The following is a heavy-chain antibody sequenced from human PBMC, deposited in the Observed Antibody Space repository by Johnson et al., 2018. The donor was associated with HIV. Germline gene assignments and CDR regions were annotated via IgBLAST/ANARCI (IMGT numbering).Heavy chain of an antibody. Sequence: VQLVESVGGLVKPGGSLRLSCAASGFTFSDYYMSWIRQAPGKGLEWVSYISSSGSTIYYADSVKGRFTISRDNAKNSLYLQMTSLRAEDTAVYYCARDTYYYDSSGYLDAFDIWGQGTMVTVSS. J-gene: IGHJ3*02. CDR1: GFTFSDYY. D-gene: IGHD3-22*01. V-gene: IGHV3-11*04. CDR3: ARDTYYYDSSGYLDAFDI. CDR2: ISSSGSTI.